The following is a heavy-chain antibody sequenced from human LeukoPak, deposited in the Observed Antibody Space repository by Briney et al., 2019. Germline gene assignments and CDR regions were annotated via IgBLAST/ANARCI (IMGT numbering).Heavy chain of an antibody. CDR1: GFTFSSYS. CDR3: ARDPMYSSYWHDY. CDR2: ISSSGRHI. J-gene: IGHJ4*02. V-gene: IGHV3-21*01. D-gene: IGHD6-6*01. Sequence: GGSLRLSCAASGFTFSSYSMNWVRQAPGKGLEWVSSISSSGRHIYYADSVKGRFTISRDNAKNSLYLQMNSLRAEDTAVYYCARDPMYSSYWHDYWGQGTLVTVSS.